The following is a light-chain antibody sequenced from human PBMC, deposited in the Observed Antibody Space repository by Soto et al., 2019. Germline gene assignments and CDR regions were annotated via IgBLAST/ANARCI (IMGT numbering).Light chain of an antibody. CDR3: QQSYNTPPYT. J-gene: IGKJ2*01. V-gene: IGKV1-39*01. CDR1: QSINTY. Sequence: DIQMTQSPSSLSASVGDRVTITCRASQSINTYLNWYQQKPGKAPKLLIYAASSLHSGVPSRFSGSGSATDFTLTISGLQPEDVATYYCQQSYNTPPYTFGQGTKLEI. CDR2: AAS.